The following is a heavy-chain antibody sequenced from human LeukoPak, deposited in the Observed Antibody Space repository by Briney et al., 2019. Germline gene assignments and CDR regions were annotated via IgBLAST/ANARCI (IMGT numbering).Heavy chain of an antibody. CDR3: ARPRYYDSSGYYFDI. Sequence: GGSLRLSCAASGFTFSNAWMSWIRQAPGKGLEWVSYISSSNNFRNYADSVKGRFTISRDNAKNSLYLQMNSLRAEDTAVYYCARPRYYDSSGYYFDIWGQGTMVTVSS. CDR1: GFTFSNAW. D-gene: IGHD3-22*01. V-gene: IGHV3-11*03. J-gene: IGHJ3*02. CDR2: ISSSNNFR.